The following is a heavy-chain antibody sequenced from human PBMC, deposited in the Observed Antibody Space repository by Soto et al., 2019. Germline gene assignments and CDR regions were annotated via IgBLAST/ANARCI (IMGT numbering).Heavy chain of an antibody. Sequence: QLQLQESGPGLVKPSETLSLTCTVSGGSISSSSYYWGWIRQPPGKGLEWIGSIYYSGSTYYNPSLKSRVTISVDTSKNQFSLKLSSVTAADTAVYYCARLAFYGSGNGYMDVWGKGTTVTVSS. CDR3: ARLAFYGSGNGYMDV. D-gene: IGHD3-10*01. CDR2: IYYSGST. V-gene: IGHV4-39*01. CDR1: GGSISSSSYY. J-gene: IGHJ6*03.